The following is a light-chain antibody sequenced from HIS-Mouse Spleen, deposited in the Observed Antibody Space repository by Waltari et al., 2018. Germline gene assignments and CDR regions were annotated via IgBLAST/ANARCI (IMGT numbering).Light chain of an antibody. CDR3: QQYNSWWT. J-gene: IGKJ1*01. CDR1: QSISSW. CDR2: KAS. V-gene: IGKV1-5*03. Sequence: DIQMTASPSTLSASVGDRVTITCRASQSISSWLAWYQQKPGKAPKLLIYKASSLESGVPSRFSGSGSGTEFTLTISSLQPDDFATYYCQQYNSWWTFGQGTKVEIK.